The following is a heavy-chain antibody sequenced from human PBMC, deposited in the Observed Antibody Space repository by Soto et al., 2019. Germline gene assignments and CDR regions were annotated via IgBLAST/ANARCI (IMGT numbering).Heavy chain of an antibody. V-gene: IGHV2-70*11. D-gene: IGHD3-10*01. CDR2: IDWDDDK. CDR3: ARLLWFGELGFYFDY. J-gene: IGHJ4*02. Sequence: SGQTMVNPTPSPPPTFPFSELSLNTRRMCVSGVRQPPGKALECLARIDWDDDKYYRTSLKTRLTISKDTSKNQVVLTMTNMDPVDTATYYWARLLWFGELGFYFDYWGQGTLVTVSS. CDR1: ELSLNTRRMC.